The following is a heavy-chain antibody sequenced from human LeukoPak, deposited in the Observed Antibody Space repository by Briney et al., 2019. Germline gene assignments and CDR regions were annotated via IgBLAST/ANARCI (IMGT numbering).Heavy chain of an antibody. Sequence: SVKVSCKASGGTFSSYAINWVRQAPGQGLEWMGRIIPILDTPNYAQKFQGRVTITADKSTSTAYMELSSLRSEDTAVYYCARDTRYSYGTITSVDWGQGTLVTVSS. D-gene: IGHD5-18*01. CDR2: IIPILDTP. J-gene: IGHJ4*02. CDR1: GGTFSSYA. V-gene: IGHV1-69*04. CDR3: ARDTRYSYGTITSVD.